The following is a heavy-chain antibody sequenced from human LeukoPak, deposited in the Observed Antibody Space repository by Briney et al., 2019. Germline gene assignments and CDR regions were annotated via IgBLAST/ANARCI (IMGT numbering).Heavy chain of an antibody. D-gene: IGHD3-16*01. J-gene: IGHJ4*01. CDR3: ARQGGPDMASFDY. V-gene: IGHV5-10-1*01. Sequence: GESLEFPCKGSGYSFTTYWSSWVPQMPGKGLEWMGRIDPSDSYTNYSPSFRGHVTFSADKSISTAYLQWSSLKASDTAMYYCARQGGPDMASFDYW. CDR2: IDPSDSYT. CDR1: GYSFTTYW.